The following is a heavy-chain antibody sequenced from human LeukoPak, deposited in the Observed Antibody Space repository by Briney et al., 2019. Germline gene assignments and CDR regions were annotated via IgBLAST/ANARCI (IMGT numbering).Heavy chain of an antibody. J-gene: IGHJ4*02. CDR1: GFTFSSYA. CDR3: ARDLNFVFSWVFDY. CDR2: ISGSGGST. V-gene: IGHV3-23*01. D-gene: IGHD1-1*01. Sequence: GGSLRLSCAASGFTFSSYAMSWVRQAPGKGLEWVSAISGSGGSTYYADSVKGRFTISRDNSKNTQYLQMNSLRAEDTAVYYCARDLNFVFSWVFDYWGQGTLVTVSS.